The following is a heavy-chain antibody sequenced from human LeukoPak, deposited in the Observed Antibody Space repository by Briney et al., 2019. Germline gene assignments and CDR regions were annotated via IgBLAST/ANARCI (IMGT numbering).Heavy chain of an antibody. J-gene: IGHJ6*03. CDR3: ARVYADYVDYYYYYMDV. D-gene: IGHD4-17*01. V-gene: IGHV4-59*01. CDR2: IYYSGST. CDR1: GVSISSYY. Sequence: SETLSLTCTVSGVSISSYYWSWIRQPPRKGLEWIGYIYYSGSTNYNPSLKSRVTISVDTSKNQFSLKLSSVTAADTAVYYCARVYADYVDYYYYYMDVWGKGTTATVSS.